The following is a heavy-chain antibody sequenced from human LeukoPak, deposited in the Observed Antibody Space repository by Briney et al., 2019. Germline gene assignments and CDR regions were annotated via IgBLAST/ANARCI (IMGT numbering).Heavy chain of an antibody. CDR1: GGSVSSYY. D-gene: IGHD3-10*01. CDR3: ARGTYYSPYPGAFDI. CDR2: IYTSGST. Sequence: SETLSLTCTVSGGSVSSYYWSWIRQPAGKGLEWIGRIYTSGSTNYNPSLKSRVTMSVDTSKNQFSLKLSSVTAADTAVYYCARGTYYSPYPGAFDIWGQGTMVTVSS. V-gene: IGHV4-4*07. J-gene: IGHJ3*02.